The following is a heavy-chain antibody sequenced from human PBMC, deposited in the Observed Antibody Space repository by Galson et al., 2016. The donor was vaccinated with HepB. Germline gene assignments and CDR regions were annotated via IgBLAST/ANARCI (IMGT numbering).Heavy chain of an antibody. J-gene: IGHJ4*02. D-gene: IGHD3-22*01. CDR1: GFTFRSSV. CDR2: ISGSGGST. CDR3: ARAPFYYDSSTTDS. V-gene: IGHV3-23*01. Sequence: SLRLSCAASGFTFRSSVMRWVRQAPGEGLEWVSSISGSGGSTYYADSVKGRFTISRDNSKDTVYLQMNSLRAEDTAVYYCARAPFYYDSSTTDSWGQGTLVTVSS.